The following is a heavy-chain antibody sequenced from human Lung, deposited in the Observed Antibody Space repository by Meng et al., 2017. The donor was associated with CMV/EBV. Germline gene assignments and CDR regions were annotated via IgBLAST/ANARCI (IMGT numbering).Heavy chain of an antibody. CDR3: ARGTVTSRVIVPPFAIKIVYGMDG. CDR1: GGSFSGYF. CDR2: INHSGST. D-gene: IGHD2-2*01. V-gene: IGHV4-34*01. J-gene: IGHJ6*02. Sequence: SQTXSLTXAVYGGSFSGYFWSWIRQPPGKGLEWIGEINHSGSTNYNPSLKSRVTISVDTSKNQFFLKLSSVTAADTAVYYCARGTVTSRVIVPPFAIKIVYGMDGWXQGTXVTVSS.